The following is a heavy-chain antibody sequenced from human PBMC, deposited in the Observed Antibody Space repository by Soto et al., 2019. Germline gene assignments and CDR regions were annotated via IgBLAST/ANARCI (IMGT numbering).Heavy chain of an antibody. J-gene: IGHJ3*02. CDR3: ARAHSSSWRPGAFDI. CDR1: GFTVSSNY. V-gene: IGHV3-53*01. D-gene: IGHD6-13*01. CDR2: IYSGGST. Sequence: PGGSLRLSCAASGFTVSSNYMSWVRQAPGKGLEWVSVIYSGGSTYYADSVKGRFTISRDDSKNTLYLQMNSLRAEDTAVYYCARAHSSSWRPGAFDIWGQGTMVTVSS.